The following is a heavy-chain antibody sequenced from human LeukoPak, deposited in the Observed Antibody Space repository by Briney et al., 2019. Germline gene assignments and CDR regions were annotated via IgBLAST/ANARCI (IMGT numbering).Heavy chain of an antibody. CDR3: ARGMYYFDY. V-gene: IGHV1-18*01. CDR2: ISAYNGNT. J-gene: IGHJ4*02. CDR1: GYTFTSYG. Sequence: ASVKVSCKASGYTFTSYGISGLRQAPGQGLDCMGWISAYNGNTNYTQKLQGRVTMTPDTTTSTAYMELRSLRSDDTAVYYCARGMYYFDYWAREPWSPSPQ.